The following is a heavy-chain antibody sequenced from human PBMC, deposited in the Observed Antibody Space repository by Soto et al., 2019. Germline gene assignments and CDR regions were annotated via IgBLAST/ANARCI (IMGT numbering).Heavy chain of an antibody. CDR3: ARDQGFDYGDYLSSIVPVYYYYYGMDV. Sequence: GGSLRLSCAASGFTFSSYNMNWVRQAPGKGLEWVSSISSSSSYIYYAESVKGRFTISRDNAKNSLYLQMNSLRAEDTAVYYCARDQGFDYGDYLSSIVPVYYYYYGMDVWGQGTTVTVSS. CDR1: GFTFSSYN. D-gene: IGHD4-17*01. CDR2: ISSSSSYI. V-gene: IGHV3-21*01. J-gene: IGHJ6*02.